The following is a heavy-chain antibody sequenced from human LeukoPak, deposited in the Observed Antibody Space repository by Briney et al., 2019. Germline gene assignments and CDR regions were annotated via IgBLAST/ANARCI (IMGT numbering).Heavy chain of an antibody. CDR2: ISYDGSNK. V-gene: IGHV3-30*03. J-gene: IGHJ4*02. CDR3: AREKAYYDSSALPGPPDY. Sequence: PGRSLRLSCAASGFTFSSYGMHWVRQAPGKGLEWVAVISYDGSNKYYADSVKGRFTISRDNSKNTLYLQMNSLRAEDTAVYYCAREKAYYDSSALPGPPDYWGQGTLVTVSS. D-gene: IGHD3-22*01. CDR1: GFTFSSYG.